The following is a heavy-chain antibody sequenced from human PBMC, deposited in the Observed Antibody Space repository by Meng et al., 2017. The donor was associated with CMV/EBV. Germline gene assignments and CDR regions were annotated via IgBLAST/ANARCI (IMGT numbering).Heavy chain of an antibody. D-gene: IGHD3-3*01. CDR1: GFTFSSSR. CDR3: ARDVSDYDFWSGYNTYYYYGMDV. V-gene: IGHV3-21*01. CDR2: ISSSSSYI. J-gene: IGHJ6*02. Sequence: GESLKISCAASGFTFSSSRMNWVRQAPGKGPEWVSSISSSSSYIYYADSVKGRFTISRDNAKNSLYLQMNSLRAEDTAVYNCARDVSDYDFWSGYNTYYYYGMDVWGQGTTVTVSS.